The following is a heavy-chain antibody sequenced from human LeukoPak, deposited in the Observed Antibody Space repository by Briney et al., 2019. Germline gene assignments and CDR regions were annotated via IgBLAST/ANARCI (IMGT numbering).Heavy chain of an antibody. D-gene: IGHD5-12*01. V-gene: IGHV3-66*01. CDR2: INSGGST. CDR3: ARVSITIGYFDY. CDR1: GFTVSSNY. J-gene: IGHJ4*02. Sequence: GGSLRLSCAASGFTVSSNYMSWVRQAPGKGLEWVSVINSGGSTYYADSVKGRFTISRDNSKNTPYLQMNSLRAEDTAVYYWARVSITIGYFDYWGQGTLVTVSS.